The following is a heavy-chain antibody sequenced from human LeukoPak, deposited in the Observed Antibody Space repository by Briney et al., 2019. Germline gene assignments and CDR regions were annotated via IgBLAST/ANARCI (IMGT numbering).Heavy chain of an antibody. V-gene: IGHV1-2*02. D-gene: IGHD2-2*01. CDR2: INPNRGDT. J-gene: IGHJ4*02. CDR3: ARANPLYCSSTTCLFDY. CDR1: GYTFTGYY. Sequence: ASVKVSCKASGYTFTGYYMHWVGQAPCQGFEWMGWINPNRGDTNYAQKFQGRVTMTRDTSISTAHMELRRLRSDDTAVYYCARANPLYCSSTTCLFDYWGQGTLVTVSS.